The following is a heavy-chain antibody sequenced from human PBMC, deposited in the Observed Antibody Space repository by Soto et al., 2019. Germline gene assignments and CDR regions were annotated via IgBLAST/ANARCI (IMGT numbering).Heavy chain of an antibody. CDR2: ISYDGSNK. CDR3: GSGGGDDYYYCGMDV. V-gene: IGHV3-30-3*01. D-gene: IGHD2-21*01. Sequence: QVQLVESGGGVVQPGRSLRLSCAASGFTFSSYAMHWVRQAPGKGLEWVAVISYDGSNKYYADSVKGRFTITRDNSKNPQYLHISRLGAEDAAAYCWGSGGGDDYYYCGMDVWGQGTTGTVSS. J-gene: IGHJ6*02. CDR1: GFTFSSYA.